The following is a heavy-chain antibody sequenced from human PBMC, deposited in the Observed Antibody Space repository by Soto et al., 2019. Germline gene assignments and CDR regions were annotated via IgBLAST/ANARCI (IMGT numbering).Heavy chain of an antibody. V-gene: IGHV2-5*02. Sequence: QITLKESGPTLVKPTQTLTLTCTFSGFSLSTSGVGVGWIRQPPGKALEWLALIYWDDDKRQNPSLKSRLTITKDTYKNQVVLTMTNMDPVDTATYYCAHLYYYDTSGYSLGYFDYWGQGTLVTVSS. D-gene: IGHD3-22*01. CDR2: IYWDDDK. CDR1: GFSLSTSGVG. CDR3: AHLYYYDTSGYSLGYFDY. J-gene: IGHJ4*02.